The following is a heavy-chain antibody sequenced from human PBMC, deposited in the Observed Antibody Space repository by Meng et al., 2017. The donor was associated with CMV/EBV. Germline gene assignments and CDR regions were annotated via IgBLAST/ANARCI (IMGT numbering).Heavy chain of an antibody. J-gene: IGHJ3*02. CDR2: IYYSGST. D-gene: IGHD5/OR15-5a*01. CDR1: GGSTSSYY. Sequence: GPLRPSCPVSGGSTSSYYWSWIRQLPGKGLEWIGYIYYSGSTNYNPSLKSRVTISVDTSKNQFSLKMSSVTAADTAVYYCATGSTASSPQDAFDIWGQGTMVTVSS. CDR3: ATGSTASSPQDAFDI. V-gene: IGHV4-59*01.